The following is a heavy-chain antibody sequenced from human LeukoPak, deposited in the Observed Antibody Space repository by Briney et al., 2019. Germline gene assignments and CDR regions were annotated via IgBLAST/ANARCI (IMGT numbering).Heavy chain of an antibody. Sequence: GGSLRLSCAASAFTFSSYALHWVRQAPGKGLEWVAVISFDGSNKYYADSVKGRFTISRDNSKNTLYLQMNSLRAEDTAVYYCAKDRRLYDYGSGSYFDYWGQGTLVTVSS. D-gene: IGHD3-10*01. CDR1: AFTFSSYA. V-gene: IGHV3-30*18. CDR2: ISFDGSNK. CDR3: AKDRRLYDYGSGSYFDY. J-gene: IGHJ4*02.